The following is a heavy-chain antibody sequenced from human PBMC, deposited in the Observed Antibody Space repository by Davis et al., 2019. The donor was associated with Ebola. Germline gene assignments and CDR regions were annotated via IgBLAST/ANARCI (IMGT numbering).Heavy chain of an antibody. J-gene: IGHJ4*02. CDR1: GYSISSAYY. D-gene: IGHD2-2*01. Sequence: PSETLSLTCTVSGYSISSAYYWGWIRQPPGKGLEWIGSINHSGSTYFNPSLKSRVTISVDTSKNQFSLKLSSVTAADTAVFYCAREPVSTLAVPAAIDYWGQGTLVTVSS. CDR2: INHSGST. V-gene: IGHV4-38-2*02. CDR3: AREPVSTLAVPAAIDY.